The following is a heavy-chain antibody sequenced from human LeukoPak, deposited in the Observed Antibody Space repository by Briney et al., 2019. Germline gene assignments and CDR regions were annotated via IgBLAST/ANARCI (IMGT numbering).Heavy chain of an antibody. CDR2: ISSSSSYI. V-gene: IGHV3-21*01. CDR1: GFTFSSYS. Sequence: PGGSLRLSCAASGFTFSSYSMNWVRQAPGKGLEWVSSISSSSSYIYYADSVKGRFTISRDNAKNSLYLQMNSLRAEDTAVYYCARNHLGNNAFDIWGQGTMVTVSS. J-gene: IGHJ3*02. CDR3: ARNHLGNNAFDI. D-gene: IGHD7-27*01.